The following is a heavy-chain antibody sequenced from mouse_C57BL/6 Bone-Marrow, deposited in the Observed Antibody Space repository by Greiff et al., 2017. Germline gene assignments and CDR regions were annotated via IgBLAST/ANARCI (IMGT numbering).Heavy chain of an antibody. V-gene: IGHV14-4*01. D-gene: IGHD1-1*01. CDR3: TTVYYYGSSPYYFDY. Sequence: DVQLQESGAELVRPGASVKLSCTASGFNIKDDYMHWVKQRPEQGLEWIGWIDPENGDTEYASKFQGKATITADTSSNTAYMQLSSLTSEYTAVYYCTTVYYYGSSPYYFDYWGQGTTLTVSS. J-gene: IGHJ2*01. CDR2: IDPENGDT. CDR1: GFNIKDDY.